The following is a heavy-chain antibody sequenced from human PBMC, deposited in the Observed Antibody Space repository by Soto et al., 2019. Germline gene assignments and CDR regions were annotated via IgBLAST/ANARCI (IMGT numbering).Heavy chain of an antibody. CDR1: GFAFSTYG. D-gene: IGHD3-9*01. V-gene: IGHV3-33*08. J-gene: IGHJ4*02. CDR3: VGGTGSWGLSDY. Sequence: QVQLVESGGGVIQPGKSLRLSCSASGFAFSTYGMHWVRQAPGKGLEWVAVIWADGSRQFYGDSLKGRFTISRHNSKNTLYLQMNSLRVDDTAVYYCVGGTGSWGLSDYWGQGTLVTVSS. CDR2: IWADGSRQ.